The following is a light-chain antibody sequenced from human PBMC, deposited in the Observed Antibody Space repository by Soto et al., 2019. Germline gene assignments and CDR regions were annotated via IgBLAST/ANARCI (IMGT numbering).Light chain of an antibody. Sequence: EIVLTQSPGTLSLSPGERATLSCRASQSVSNNYLAWYQQKPGQAPRLLIYRASSRATGIPDRFSGSGSETDFTLTISRLEPEDFAVYYCRQYGTSPMYTFGQGTKLEIK. CDR3: RQYGTSPMYT. J-gene: IGKJ2*01. V-gene: IGKV3-20*01. CDR1: QSVSNNY. CDR2: RAS.